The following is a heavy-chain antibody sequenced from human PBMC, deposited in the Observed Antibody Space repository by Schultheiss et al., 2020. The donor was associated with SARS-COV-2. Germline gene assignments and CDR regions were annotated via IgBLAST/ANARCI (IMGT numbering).Heavy chain of an antibody. V-gene: IGHV3-30*18. CDR2: ISYDGSNK. CDR1: GFTFSSYG. Sequence: GSLRLSCAASGFTFSSYGMHWVRQAPGKGLEWVAVISYDGSNKYYADSVKGRFTISRDNSKNTLYLQMNSLRAEDTAVYYCANDCSSTSCYSPFDYWGQGTLVTVSS. J-gene: IGHJ4*02. CDR3: ANDCSSTSCYSPFDY. D-gene: IGHD2-2*02.